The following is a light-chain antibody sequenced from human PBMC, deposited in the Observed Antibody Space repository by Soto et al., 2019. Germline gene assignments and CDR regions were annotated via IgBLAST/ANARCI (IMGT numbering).Light chain of an antibody. CDR3: AAWDDRLNGRV. Sequence: QSVLTQTPSASGTPGPRVTSSCSGSNSNIGRNTVNWYQQLQGTAPKRLIYYETLRPSGVPDRISGSKSGTSSSLAISGLQSDDEADYYCAAWDDRLNGRVFGTGTKPTVL. CDR1: NSNIGRNT. J-gene: IGLJ1*01. V-gene: IGLV1-44*01. CDR2: YET.